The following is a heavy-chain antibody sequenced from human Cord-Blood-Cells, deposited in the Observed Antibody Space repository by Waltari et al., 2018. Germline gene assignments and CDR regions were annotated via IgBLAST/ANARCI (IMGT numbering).Heavy chain of an antibody. CDR2: NTPNGGGT. CDR1: GYTFTGYY. Sequence: QVQLVQSGAEVKKPGASVKVSCKASGYTFTGYYMHWVRQAPGQGLEWMGWNTPNGGGTNYAQKFKGRGTMTRDTSISTAYMELSRLRSDDTAVYYCARGLGYCSSTSCYDAFDIWGQGTMVTVSS. CDR3: ARGLGYCSSTSCYDAFDI. J-gene: IGHJ3*02. D-gene: IGHD2-2*01. V-gene: IGHV1-2*02.